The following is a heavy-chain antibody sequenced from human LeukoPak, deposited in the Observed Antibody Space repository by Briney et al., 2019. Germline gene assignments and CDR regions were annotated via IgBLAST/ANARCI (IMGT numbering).Heavy chain of an antibody. J-gene: IGHJ4*02. D-gene: IGHD6-19*01. CDR2: VSGSGDSS. V-gene: IGHV3-23*01. CDR1: GFTFTNYA. CDR3: ARGQVSGWYHY. Sequence: GGSLRLSCAASGFTFTNYAMSWVRQAPGKGLEWVSAVSGSGDSSYYADSVKGRFTISRDNSKNTLYLQMNSLGAEDTAVYYCARGQVSGWYHYWGQGTLVTVSS.